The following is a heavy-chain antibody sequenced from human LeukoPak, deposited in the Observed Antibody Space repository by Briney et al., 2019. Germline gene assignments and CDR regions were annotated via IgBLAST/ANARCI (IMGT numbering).Heavy chain of an antibody. D-gene: IGHD3-10*01. V-gene: IGHV4-59*01. CDR2: IYYNGAT. J-gene: IGHJ5*02. CDR3: AKGSGSYYRFDP. CDR1: SGSISNYY. Sequence: PSETLSLTCTVSSGSISNYYWSWIRQPPGKGLEWIGYIYYNGATSYNPSLKCRVTISVDTSKNHFSLKMTSVTAADTAVYYCAKGSGSYYRFDPWGQGTLVTVSS.